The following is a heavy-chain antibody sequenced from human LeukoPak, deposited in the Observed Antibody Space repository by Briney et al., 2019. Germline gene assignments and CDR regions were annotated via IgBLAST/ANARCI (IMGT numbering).Heavy chain of an antibody. D-gene: IGHD4-23*01. CDR1: GFTFSSYA. V-gene: IGHV3-30*04. Sequence: AGGSLRLSCAASGFTFSSYAMHWVRQAPGKGLEWVAVISYDGSNKYYADSVKGRFTISRDNSKNTLYLQMNSLRAEDTAVYYCARDLSARLETLSAFDYWGQGTLVTVSS. J-gene: IGHJ4*02. CDR2: ISYDGSNK. CDR3: ARDLSARLETLSAFDY.